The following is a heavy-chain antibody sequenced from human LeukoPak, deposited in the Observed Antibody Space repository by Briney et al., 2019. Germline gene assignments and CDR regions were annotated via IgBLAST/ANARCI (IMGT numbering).Heavy chain of an antibody. Sequence: GGSLRLSCAASGFTFSSYAMSWVRQAPGKGLEWVSGFSGSGGSTYYADSVKGRFTISRDNSKNTLYLQMNSLRAEDTAVYYCAKDPTHIAAAGNPPTGYWGQGTLVTVSS. J-gene: IGHJ4*02. D-gene: IGHD6-13*01. V-gene: IGHV3-23*01. CDR2: FSGSGGST. CDR3: AKDPTHIAAAGNPPTGY. CDR1: GFTFSSYA.